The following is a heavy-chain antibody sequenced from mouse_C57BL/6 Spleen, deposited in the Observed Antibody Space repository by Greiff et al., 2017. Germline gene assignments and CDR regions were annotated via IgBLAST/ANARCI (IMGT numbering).Heavy chain of an antibody. CDR2: INPNNGGT. CDR1: GYTFTDYN. CDR3: TRTYYGCSYGYFDD. V-gene: IGHV1-18*01. Sequence: DVQLQESGPELVKPGASVKIPCKASGYTFTDYNMDWVKQSHGKSLEWIGDINPNNGGTIYNQKFKGKATLTVDKSSSTAYMGLRGLTSEDTSVYYCTRTYYGCSYGYFDDWGQGTTLTVSS. D-gene: IGHD1-1*01. J-gene: IGHJ2*01.